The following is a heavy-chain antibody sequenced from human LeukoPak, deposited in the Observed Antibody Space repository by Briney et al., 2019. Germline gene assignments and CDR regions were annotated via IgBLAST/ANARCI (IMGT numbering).Heavy chain of an antibody. J-gene: IGHJ6*03. Sequence: SETLSLTCAVYGGSFSGYYWSWIRQPPGKGLEWNGEINHSGSTNYNPSLKSRVTISVDTSKNQFSLKLSSVTAADTAVYYCARGKDEPNYYYYYMDVCGKGTTVTVSS. CDR3: ARGKDEPNYYYYYMDV. CDR2: INHSGST. D-gene: IGHD1-14*01. CDR1: GGSFSGYY. V-gene: IGHV4-34*01.